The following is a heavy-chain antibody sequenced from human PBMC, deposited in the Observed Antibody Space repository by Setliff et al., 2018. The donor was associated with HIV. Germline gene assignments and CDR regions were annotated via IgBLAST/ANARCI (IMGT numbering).Heavy chain of an antibody. V-gene: IGHV4-38-2*02. J-gene: IGHJ4*02. CDR2: IHHSGST. CDR3: ASRPPMTTGEGGDY. CDR1: GYRISDGYS. D-gene: IGHD4-17*01. Sequence: SETLSLTCTVYGYRISDGYSWGWIRQPPGKGLEWIGSIHHSGSTHYNSSLKSRVTISVDTSNNQFSLKLTSVTAADTAVYYCASRPPMTTGEGGDYWGQGTLVTVSS.